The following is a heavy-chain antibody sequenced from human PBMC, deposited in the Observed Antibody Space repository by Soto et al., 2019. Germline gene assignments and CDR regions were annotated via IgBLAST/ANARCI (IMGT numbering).Heavy chain of an antibody. CDR1: GFTFSSYG. Sequence: GGSLRLSCAASGFTFSSYGMHWVRQAPGKGLEWVAVISYDGSNKYYADSVKGRFTISRDNSKNTLYLQMNSLRAEDTAVYYCAHFPVAGTMIHGRLDLDYWGQGTLVTVSS. V-gene: IGHV3-30*03. CDR3: AHFPVAGTMIHGRLDLDY. CDR2: ISYDGSNK. J-gene: IGHJ4*02. D-gene: IGHD6-19*01.